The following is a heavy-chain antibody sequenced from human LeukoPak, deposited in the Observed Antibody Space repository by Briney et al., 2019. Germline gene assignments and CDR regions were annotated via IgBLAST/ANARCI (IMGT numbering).Heavy chain of an antibody. Sequence: PGGSLRLSCAASGFTFSTYGMHWVRQAPGKGLEWVAFIRYDGSIKYYADSVKGRFTISRDNSKSTLYLQLNSLRAEDTALYYCAKVFGVAVAGTRGFFDYWGREPWSPSPQ. J-gene: IGHJ4*02. CDR1: GFTFSTYG. V-gene: IGHV3-30*02. CDR3: AKVFGVAVAGTRGFFDY. D-gene: IGHD6-19*01. CDR2: IRYDGSIK.